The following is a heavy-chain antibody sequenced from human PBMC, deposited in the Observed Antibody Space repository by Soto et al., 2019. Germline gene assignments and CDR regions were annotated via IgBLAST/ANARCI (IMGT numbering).Heavy chain of an antibody. J-gene: IGHJ6*02. CDR1: GFILSSYG. D-gene: IGHD6-13*01. CDR3: ARVRSSSWPYYYYGMDV. V-gene: IGHV3-33*01. Sequence: QEQLAESGGGVVQPGRSLRLSCVASGFILSSYGMHWVRQAPGKGLEWVAVIWDDGSNQYYADSVKGRFTISRDNSKNTLYLQMISLRAEDTAVYYCARVRSSSWPYYYYGMDVWGQGTTVTVSS. CDR2: IWDDGSNQ.